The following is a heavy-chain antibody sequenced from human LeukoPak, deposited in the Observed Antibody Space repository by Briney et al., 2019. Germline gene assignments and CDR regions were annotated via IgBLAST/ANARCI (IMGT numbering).Heavy chain of an antibody. Sequence: GGSLRLSCAVSGFTFSRYTMHWVRQAPGQGLEWLAVISIDGNTKYHADSVRGRFTISRDNSKNTLYLQMNSLRTEDTAVYFCARDHDSGGGGGYWGQGTLVTVSS. V-gene: IGHV3-30-3*01. CDR1: GFTFSRYT. J-gene: IGHJ4*02. CDR2: ISIDGNTK. CDR3: ARDHDSGGGGGY. D-gene: IGHD1-26*01.